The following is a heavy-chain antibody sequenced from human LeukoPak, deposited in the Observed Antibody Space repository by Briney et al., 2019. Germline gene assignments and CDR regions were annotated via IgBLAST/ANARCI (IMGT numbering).Heavy chain of an antibody. D-gene: IGHD3-22*01. CDR2: INWNGGST. CDR3: ARGSIAIYYYDSSGYFDY. Sequence: GGSLRLSCAASGFTFSNYAMNWVRQAPGKGLEWVSGINWNGGSTGYADSVKGRFTISRDNAKNSLYLQMNSLRAEDTAFYYCARGSIAIYYYDSSGYFDYWGQGTLVTVSS. J-gene: IGHJ4*02. V-gene: IGHV3-20*04. CDR1: GFTFSNYA.